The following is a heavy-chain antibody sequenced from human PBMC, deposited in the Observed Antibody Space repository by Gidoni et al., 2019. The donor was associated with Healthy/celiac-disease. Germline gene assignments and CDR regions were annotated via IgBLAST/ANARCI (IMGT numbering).Heavy chain of an antibody. CDR2: INHSGST. J-gene: IGHJ6*02. Sequence: QVQLQQWGAGLLKPSETLSLTCAVYGGSFSVYYWSWIRQPPGKGLEWIGEINHSGSTNYNPSLKSRVTISVDTSKNQFSLKLSSVTAADTAVYYCARLGMDVWGQGTTVTVSS. CDR3: ARLGMDV. CDR1: GGSFSVYY. V-gene: IGHV4-34*01.